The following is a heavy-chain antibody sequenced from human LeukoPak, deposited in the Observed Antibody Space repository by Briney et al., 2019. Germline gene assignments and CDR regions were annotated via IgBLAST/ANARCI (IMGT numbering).Heavy chain of an antibody. Sequence: SEALSLTCTVSGGSISSSSYFWGWIRQPPGKGLEWIGTIYYSGSTYYNPSLKSRVTFSLDTSNNQFSLKLSSVTAADTAVYFCARHNPFRPFPESCGQGTLVTVSS. V-gene: IGHV4-39*01. CDR3: ARHNPFRPFPES. CDR2: IYYSGST. J-gene: IGHJ5*02. CDR1: GGSISSSSYF. D-gene: IGHD2/OR15-2a*01.